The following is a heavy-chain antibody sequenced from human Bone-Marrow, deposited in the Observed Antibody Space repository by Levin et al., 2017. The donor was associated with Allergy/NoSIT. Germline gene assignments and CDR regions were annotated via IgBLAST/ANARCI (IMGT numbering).Heavy chain of an antibody. CDR3: ARRWSSGCLDY. CDR1: GGSISSSSYY. Sequence: SETLSLTCTVSGGSISSSSYYWGWIRQPPGKGLEWIGSIYYSGSTYYNPSLKSRVTISVDTSKNQFSLKLSSVTAADTAVYYCARRWSSGCLDYWGQGTLVTVSS. D-gene: IGHD6-19*01. CDR2: IYYSGST. V-gene: IGHV4-39*01. J-gene: IGHJ4*02.